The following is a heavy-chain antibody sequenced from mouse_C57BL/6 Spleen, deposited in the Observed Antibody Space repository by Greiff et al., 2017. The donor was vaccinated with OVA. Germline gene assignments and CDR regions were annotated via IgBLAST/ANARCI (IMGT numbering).Heavy chain of an antibody. CDR3: ARGRNGAMDY. J-gene: IGHJ4*01. CDR2: IDPTSGGT. D-gene: IGHD2-1*01. CDR1: GYTFPRYW. Sequence: QVQLQQPGAELVKPGASVKLSSKASGYTFPRYWMNWVTQRPGRGLVWIGRIDPTSGGTKYNEKFKSKATLTVDKPSSTAYMQLSSLTSEDSAVYYCARGRNGAMDYWGQGTSVTVSS. V-gene: IGHV1-62-3*01.